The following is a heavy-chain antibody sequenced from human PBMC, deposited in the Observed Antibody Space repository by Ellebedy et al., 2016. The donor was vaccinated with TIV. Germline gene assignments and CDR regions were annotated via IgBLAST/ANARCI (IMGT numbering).Heavy chain of an antibody. CDR1: GFTFSSYG. V-gene: IGHV3-30*03. CDR2: ISFDGSTK. Sequence: GESLKISXAASGFTFSSYGMHWVRQAPGKGLEWVAVISFDGSTKHYADSVKGRFAISRDNAKNTLYLEMNSLRGEDTAVYYCTRVARLADSWGQGTLVTVSS. J-gene: IGHJ4*02. D-gene: IGHD2-15*01. CDR3: TRVARLADS.